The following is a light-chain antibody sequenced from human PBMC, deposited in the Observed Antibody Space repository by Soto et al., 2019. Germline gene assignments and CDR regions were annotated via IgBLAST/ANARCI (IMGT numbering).Light chain of an antibody. CDR2: DAS. CDR1: QTISGRN. Sequence: DIVLTQSPGTLSLSPGERGTLSCRASQTISGRNLPWYQQKPRQAPRLLIYDASTRATGSPNSFSGSGSVTDFNLTISRLEPDDHAVYYCQQYVNSLTFGGGTKVQIK. J-gene: IGKJ4*01. V-gene: IGKV3-20*01. CDR3: QQYVNSLT.